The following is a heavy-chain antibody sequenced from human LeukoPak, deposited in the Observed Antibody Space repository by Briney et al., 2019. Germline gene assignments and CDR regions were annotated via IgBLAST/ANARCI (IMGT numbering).Heavy chain of an antibody. CDR3: AKTLTSFDY. D-gene: IGHD3-16*01. CDR1: GGSISSYY. Sequence: SETLSLTCTVSGGSISSYYWSWIRQPPGKGLEWIGYIYYSGSTNYNPSLKSRVTISVDTSKNQFSLKLSSETAADTAVYYCAKTLTSFDYWGRGTLVTVSS. J-gene: IGHJ4*02. V-gene: IGHV4-59*01. CDR2: IYYSGST.